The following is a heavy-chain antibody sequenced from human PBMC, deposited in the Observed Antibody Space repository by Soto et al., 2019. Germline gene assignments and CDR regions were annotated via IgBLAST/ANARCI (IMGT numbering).Heavy chain of an antibody. V-gene: IGHV1-69*01. Sequence: HAQLVQSGTELRKPGSSVKVSCKASGGIFSNFAFSWVRQAPGQGLEWMGSIVPVYGTVHYALQSEGRLTITADESTTTTFMEMSGLRSDDTAVYFCAKDGGGYPWGQGTLVTVSS. D-gene: IGHD2-15*01. CDR3: AKDGGGYP. J-gene: IGHJ5*02. CDR2: IVPVYGTV. CDR1: GGIFSNFA.